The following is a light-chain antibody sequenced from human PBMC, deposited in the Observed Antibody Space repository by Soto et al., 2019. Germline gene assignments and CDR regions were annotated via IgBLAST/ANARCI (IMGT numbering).Light chain of an antibody. CDR1: QSISDW. V-gene: IGKV1-5*01. Sequence: DIQMPQSPSTLSASVGDRVTITCRASQSISDWLAWYQQIPGRAPKLLIYDASTLQSGVPSRFSGSGSGTEFILTISSLQPDDSATYYCQEYKSATFGQGTKLQIK. J-gene: IGKJ2*01. CDR2: DAS. CDR3: QEYKSAT.